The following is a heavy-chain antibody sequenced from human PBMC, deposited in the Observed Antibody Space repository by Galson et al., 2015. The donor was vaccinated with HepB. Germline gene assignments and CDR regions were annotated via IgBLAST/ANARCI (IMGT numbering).Heavy chain of an antibody. J-gene: IGHJ2*01. CDR3: ARDGYCSGGSCYSLWYFDL. D-gene: IGHD2-15*01. Sequence: ETLSLTCAVSGGSISSSNWWSWVRQPPGKGLEWIGEIYHSGSTNYNPSLKSRVTISVDKSKNQFSLKLSSVTAADTAVYYCARDGYCSGGSCYSLWYFDLWGRGTLVTVSS. V-gene: IGHV4-4*02. CDR1: GGSISSSNW. CDR2: IYHSGST.